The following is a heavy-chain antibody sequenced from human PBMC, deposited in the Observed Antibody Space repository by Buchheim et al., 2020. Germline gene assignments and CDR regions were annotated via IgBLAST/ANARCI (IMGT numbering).Heavy chain of an antibody. Sequence: QVQLVESGGGVVQPGESLRLSCAASGFAFNTHAMHWVRQAPGKGLEWVAVIWYDGSNKYYANSVKGRFTISRDKSKNTLYLQMNSLRAEDTAVYYCARQAVLHGGGFCDYWGQGTL. CDR3: ARQAVLHGGGFCDY. V-gene: IGHV3-33*01. J-gene: IGHJ4*02. D-gene: IGHD4/OR15-4a*01. CDR1: GFAFNTHA. CDR2: IWYDGSNK.